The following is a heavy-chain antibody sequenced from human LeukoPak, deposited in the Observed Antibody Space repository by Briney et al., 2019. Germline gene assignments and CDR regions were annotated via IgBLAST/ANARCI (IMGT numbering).Heavy chain of an antibody. CDR3: TTDSRTAAPPHFDY. D-gene: IGHD6-13*01. V-gene: IGHV3-15*01. CDR2: IKSKTDGETI. Sequence: GGSLRLSCAASGFSFSKAWMSWVRQAPGKGLEWVGRIKSKTDGETIQYAAPVEGRFTISRDDSKNTLDLQMNSLKTEDAAVYYCTTDSRTAAPPHFDYWGQGSLVTVSS. CDR1: GFSFSKAW. J-gene: IGHJ4*02.